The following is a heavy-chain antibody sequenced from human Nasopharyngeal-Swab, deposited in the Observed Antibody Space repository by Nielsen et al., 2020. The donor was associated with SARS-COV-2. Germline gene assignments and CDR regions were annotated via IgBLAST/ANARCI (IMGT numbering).Heavy chain of an antibody. Sequence: ASVKVSCKASGYTFNSYAMHWVRQAPGQRLEWMGGINAGNGNTKYSQRFQGRVTITRDTSASTAYMELSSLRSEDTAVYYCARGICGDYLDYFDYWGQGTLVTVSS. V-gene: IGHV1-3*01. J-gene: IGHJ4*02. CDR1: GYTFNSYA. CDR3: ARGICGDYLDYFDY. D-gene: IGHD4-17*01. CDR2: INAGNGNT.